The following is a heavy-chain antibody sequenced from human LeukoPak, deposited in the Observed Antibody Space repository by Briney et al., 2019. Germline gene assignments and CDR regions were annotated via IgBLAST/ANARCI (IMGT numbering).Heavy chain of an antibody. J-gene: IGHJ4*02. CDR1: GFTFSSYS. CDR2: ISSSSSYI. CDR3: ARGVSSKYYYDSSGYYPDY. D-gene: IGHD3-22*01. V-gene: IGHV3-21*01. Sequence: GGSLRLSCAASGFTFSSYSMNWVRQAPGKGLDWSSSISSSSSYIYYADSVKGRFTISRDNAKNSLYLQMNSLRAEDTAVYYCARGVSSKYYYDSSGYYPDYWGQGTLVTVSS.